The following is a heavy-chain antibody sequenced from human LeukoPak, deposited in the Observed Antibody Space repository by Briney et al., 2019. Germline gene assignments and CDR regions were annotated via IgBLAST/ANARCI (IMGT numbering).Heavy chain of an antibody. Sequence: GGSLRLSCAASGFTFSGSAMHWVRQASGKGLEWVGRIRSKANSYATAYAASVKDRFTISRDDSKNTAYLQMNSLKTEDTAVYYCTTPGRAYSYVPYYYMDVWGKGTTVTVSS. CDR1: GFTFSGSA. V-gene: IGHV3-73*01. D-gene: IGHD5-18*01. CDR2: IRSKANSYAT. J-gene: IGHJ6*03. CDR3: TTPGRAYSYVPYYYMDV.